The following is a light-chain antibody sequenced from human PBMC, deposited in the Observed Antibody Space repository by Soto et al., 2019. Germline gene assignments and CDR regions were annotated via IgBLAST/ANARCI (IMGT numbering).Light chain of an antibody. J-gene: IGLJ1*01. V-gene: IGLV2-14*01. CDR1: SSDVGGHDY. Sequence: QSALTQPASVSGSPGQSITISCTGTSSDVGGHDYVSWYQQHPGKAPKLIIYEVRNRPSGVSNRFSGSRSGNTASLTISGLQTEDEADYYCCSYAGSPFYVFGIGTKLTVL. CDR3: CSYAGSPFYV. CDR2: EVR.